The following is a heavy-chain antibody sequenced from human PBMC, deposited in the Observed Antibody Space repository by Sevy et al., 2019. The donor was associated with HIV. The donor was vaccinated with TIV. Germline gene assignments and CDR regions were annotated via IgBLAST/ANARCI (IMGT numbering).Heavy chain of an antibody. V-gene: IGHV4-39*01. CDR2: IYYTGSP. CDR3: ARKVRFSGVIINHFDY. Sequence: SETLSLTCTVSGDSIRSQSHYWAWIRQSPGKGLEWIASIYYTGSPYYNLSLRGRVTISLDTSKAQISLKLRSVTAADTAVYFCARKVRFSGVIINHFDYWGHGTLVTVSS. J-gene: IGHJ4*01. CDR1: GDSIRSQSHY. D-gene: IGHD3-3*01.